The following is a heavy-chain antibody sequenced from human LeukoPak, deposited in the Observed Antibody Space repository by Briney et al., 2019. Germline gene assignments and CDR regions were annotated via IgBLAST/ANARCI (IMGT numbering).Heavy chain of an antibody. CDR2: ISGSGGNT. V-gene: IGHV3-23*01. CDR1: GFTFSSYA. CDR3: AVKGYYYDSSGFKALDY. Sequence: GGSLRLSCAASGFTFSSYAMSWVRQAPGKGLEWVSAISGSGGNTYYADSVKGRFTISRDNSKNTLYLQMNSLRAEDTAVYYCAVKGYYYDSSGFKALDYWGQGTLVTVSS. J-gene: IGHJ4*02. D-gene: IGHD3-22*01.